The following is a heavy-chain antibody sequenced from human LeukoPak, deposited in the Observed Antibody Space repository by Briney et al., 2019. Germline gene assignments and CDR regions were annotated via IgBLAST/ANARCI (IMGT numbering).Heavy chain of an antibody. CDR1: GFTFSSYA. CDR2: ISYDGSNK. J-gene: IGHJ4*02. D-gene: IGHD3-10*01. Sequence: PGGSLRLSCAASGFTFSSYAMHWVRQAPGKGLEWVAVISYDGSNKYYADSVKGRFTISRDNSKNTLYLQMNSLRAEDTAVYYCARVNEREYYYGSGSYGLDYWGQGTLVTVSS. V-gene: IGHV3-30*04. CDR3: ARVNEREYYYGSGSYGLDY.